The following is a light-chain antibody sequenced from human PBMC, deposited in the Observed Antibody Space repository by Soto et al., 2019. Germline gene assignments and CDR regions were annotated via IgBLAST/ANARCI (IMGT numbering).Light chain of an antibody. CDR3: LQDESLPLT. J-gene: IGKJ5*01. Sequence: DIQMTQSPSSLSSSVGDRVTITCRASQDINKDLSWYQQKPGKPPKVLIYGAPNLQRGVPPRFSGSGSGTGFTFAISSLQPEDSATYYCLQDESLPLTFGQGTRLEIK. CDR1: QDINKD. V-gene: IGKV1-33*01. CDR2: GAP.